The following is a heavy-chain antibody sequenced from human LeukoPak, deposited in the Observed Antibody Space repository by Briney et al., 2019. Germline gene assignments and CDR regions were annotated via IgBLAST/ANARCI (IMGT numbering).Heavy chain of an antibody. Sequence: ASVKVSCKASGYTFTGYYMHWVRQAPGQGLEWMGWINPNSGGTNYAQKFQGRVTMTRDTSISTAYMELSRLRSDDTAVYYCARGPTGTGTRFYYFDYWGQGTLVTVSS. V-gene: IGHV1-2*02. CDR1: GYTFTGYY. D-gene: IGHD1-1*01. CDR3: ARGPTGTGTRFYYFDY. J-gene: IGHJ4*02. CDR2: INPNSGGT.